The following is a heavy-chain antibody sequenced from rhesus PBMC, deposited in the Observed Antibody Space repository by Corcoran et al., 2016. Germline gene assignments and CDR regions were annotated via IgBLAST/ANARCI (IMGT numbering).Heavy chain of an antibody. J-gene: IGHJ4*01. V-gene: IGHV3-14*01. D-gene: IGHD3-9*01. CDR2: INSAGRST. Sequence: GESGGGLVKPGGSLRLSCAASGFTFSSYWMHWVRQAPGKGLEWISAINSAGRSTYYADSVKGRFTISRENAKNTLYLQMDGLRAEDTAVYYCAGDLITRMITVTGPADYWGQGVLVTVSS. CDR1: GFTFSSYW. CDR3: AGDLITRMITVTGPADY.